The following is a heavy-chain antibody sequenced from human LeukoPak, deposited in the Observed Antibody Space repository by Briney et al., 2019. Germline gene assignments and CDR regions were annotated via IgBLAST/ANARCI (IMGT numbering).Heavy chain of an antibody. CDR1: GFTFSSYA. D-gene: IGHD2-2*01. J-gene: IGHJ4*02. CDR3: ARDPSSGYQLLPFDY. CDR2: ISYDGSNK. Sequence: GRSLRLSCAASGFTFSSYAMHWVRQAPGKGLEWVAVISYDGSNKYYADFVKGRFTTSRDNSKNTLYLQMNSLRAEDTAVYYCARDPSSGYQLLPFDYWGQGTLVTVSS. V-gene: IGHV3-30*04.